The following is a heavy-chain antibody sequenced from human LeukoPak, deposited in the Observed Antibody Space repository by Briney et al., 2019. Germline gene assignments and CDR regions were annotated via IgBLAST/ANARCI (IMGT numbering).Heavy chain of an antibody. V-gene: IGHV4-4*07. CDR3: ARVSSSWYQDWYFDL. Sequence: SETLSLTCTVSGGSISSYYWSWIRQPAGKGLEWIGHIDTSGNTNYKPSLKSRVTMSVDTSKKQFSLKLSSVTAADTAVYYCARVSSSWYQDWYFDLWGRGTLVTVSS. J-gene: IGHJ2*01. D-gene: IGHD6-13*01. CDR1: GGSISSYY. CDR2: IDTSGNT.